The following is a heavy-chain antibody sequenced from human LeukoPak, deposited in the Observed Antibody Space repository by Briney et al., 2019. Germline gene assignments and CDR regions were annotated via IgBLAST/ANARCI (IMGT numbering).Heavy chain of an antibody. D-gene: IGHD6-13*01. V-gene: IGHV3-23*01. Sequence: GGSLRLSCAASGFTFSSYAMSWVRQAPGKGLEWVSAISGSGGSTYYADSVKGRFTISRDNAKNSLYLQMNSLRVEDTAVYYCARVLSNFYYMDVWGKGTTVTVSS. CDR2: ISGSGGST. J-gene: IGHJ6*03. CDR3: ARVLSNFYYMDV. CDR1: GFTFSSYA.